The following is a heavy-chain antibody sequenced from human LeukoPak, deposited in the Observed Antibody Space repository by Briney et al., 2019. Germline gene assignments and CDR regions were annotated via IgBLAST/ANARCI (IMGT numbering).Heavy chain of an antibody. CDR1: GGSISSSSYY. Sequence: SETLSLTCTVSGGSISSSSYYWGWIRQPPGKGLEWIGNIYYSGSTYYNPSLESRVTISVDTSKNQFSLKLSSVTAADTAVYYCARLSGYGLHYYYYMDVWGKGTTVTVSS. V-gene: IGHV4-39*07. CDR3: ARLSGYGLHYYYYMDV. J-gene: IGHJ6*03. CDR2: IYYSGST. D-gene: IGHD5-12*01.